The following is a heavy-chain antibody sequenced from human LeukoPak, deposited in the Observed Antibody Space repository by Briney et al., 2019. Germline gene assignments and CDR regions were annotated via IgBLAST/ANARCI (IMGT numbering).Heavy chain of an antibody. CDR1: GGTFSRYF. D-gene: IGHD5-12*01. V-gene: IGHV4-59*12. J-gene: IGHJ4*02. CDR2: IDYSGST. Sequence: SETLSLTCTVSGGTFSRYFWSWIRQPPGKGLEWIAYIDYSGSTNYNPSLKSRLTISLDASKNQISLNLISVTAADTAVYYCARGAATIDYWGQGILVTVSS. CDR3: ARGAATIDY.